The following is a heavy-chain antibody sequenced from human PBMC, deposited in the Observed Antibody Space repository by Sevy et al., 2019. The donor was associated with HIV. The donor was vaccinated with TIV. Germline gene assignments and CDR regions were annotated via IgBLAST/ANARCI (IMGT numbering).Heavy chain of an antibody. CDR3: ARPGQQLTYYFDY. V-gene: IGHV1-2*02. Sequence: ASLKVSCKASGYTFTGYYMHWVRQAPGQGLEWMGWINPNSGGTNYAQKFQGRVTMTRDTSISTAYMELGRLRSDDTAVYYCARPGQQLTYYFDYWGQGTLVTVSS. D-gene: IGHD6-13*01. CDR1: GYTFTGYY. J-gene: IGHJ4*02. CDR2: INPNSGGT.